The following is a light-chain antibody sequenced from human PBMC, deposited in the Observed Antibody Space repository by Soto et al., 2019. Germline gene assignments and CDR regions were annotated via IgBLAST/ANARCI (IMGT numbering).Light chain of an antibody. CDR1: QDIQGY. Sequence: IQLTQSPSSLSASVGDRVTITCRASQDIQGYLAWYQQKPGKAPKVLIYATSTLQRGVPTRFSGSGSGTEYTLPISSLQPEDSATYYCQQLNSHPRTFGQGTKLEL. J-gene: IGKJ2*02. CDR2: ATS. V-gene: IGKV1-9*01. CDR3: QQLNSHPRT.